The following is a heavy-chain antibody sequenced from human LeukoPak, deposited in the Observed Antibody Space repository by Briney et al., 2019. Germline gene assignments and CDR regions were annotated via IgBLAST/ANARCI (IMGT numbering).Heavy chain of an antibody. Sequence: SSETLSLTCTVSGGSISSYYWSWIRQPPGKGLEWIGYIYYSGSTNYNPSLKSRVTISVDTSKNQFSLKLSSVTAADTAVYYCARELVDFWANVFDIWGQGTMVTVSS. D-gene: IGHD3-3*01. J-gene: IGHJ3*02. CDR2: IYYSGST. CDR1: GGSISSYY. V-gene: IGHV4-59*01. CDR3: ARELVDFWANVFDI.